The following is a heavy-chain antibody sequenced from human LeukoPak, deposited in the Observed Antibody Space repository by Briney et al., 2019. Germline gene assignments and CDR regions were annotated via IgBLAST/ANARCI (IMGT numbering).Heavy chain of an antibody. CDR2: INHSGST. CDR3: ARARTYCSSTSCCRRHAFDI. V-gene: IGHV4-34*01. D-gene: IGHD2-2*01. Sequence: PSETLSLTCAVYGGSFSGYYWSWIRQPPGKGLEWIGEINHSGSTNYNPSLKSRVTISVDTSKNQFSLKLSSVTAADTAVYYCARARTYCSSTSCCRRHAFDIWGQGTMVTVSS. CDR1: GGSFSGYY. J-gene: IGHJ3*02.